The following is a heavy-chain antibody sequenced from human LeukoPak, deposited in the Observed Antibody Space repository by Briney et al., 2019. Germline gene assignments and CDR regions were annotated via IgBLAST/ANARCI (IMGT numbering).Heavy chain of an antibody. CDR3: ARETLPVAYCGGDCYAFDI. CDR1: GGSVSSGSYY. CDR2: IYYSGST. D-gene: IGHD2-21*02. Sequence: SETLSLTCTVSGGSVSSGSYYWSWIRQPPGKGLEWIGYIYYSGSTNYNPSLKSRVTVSVDTSKNQFSLKLSSVTAADTAVYYCARETLPVAYCGGDCYAFDIWGQGTMVTVSS. J-gene: IGHJ3*02. V-gene: IGHV4-61*01.